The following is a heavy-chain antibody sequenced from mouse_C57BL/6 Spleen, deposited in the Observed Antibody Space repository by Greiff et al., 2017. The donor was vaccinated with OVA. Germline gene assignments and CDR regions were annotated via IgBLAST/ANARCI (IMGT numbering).Heavy chain of an antibody. D-gene: IGHD1-1*01. CDR1: GYTFTDYE. Sequence: QVQLQQSGAELVRPGASVTLSCKASGYTFTDYEMHWVKQTPVHGLEWIGAIDPETGGTAYNQKFKGKAILTADKSSSTAYMELRSLTSEDSAVYYGTRWDYGSSYYFDYWGQGTTLTVSS. CDR2: IDPETGGT. CDR3: TRWDYGSSYYFDY. V-gene: IGHV1-15*01. J-gene: IGHJ2*01.